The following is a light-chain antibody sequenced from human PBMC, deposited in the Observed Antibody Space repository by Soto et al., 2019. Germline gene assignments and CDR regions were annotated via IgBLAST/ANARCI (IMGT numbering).Light chain of an antibody. CDR2: DAS. J-gene: IGKJ2*01. V-gene: IGKV3-11*01. CDR1: QSVSKD. Sequence: ELVLTQSPATLSLSPGGSATLSCRASQSVSKDLAWYQQKPGQALRLLIYDASKRAAGIPARFSGSGSGTDVTLTISSLEPEDFAVYYCQQYGTTPHTFGQGTKLEI. CDR3: QQYGTTPHT.